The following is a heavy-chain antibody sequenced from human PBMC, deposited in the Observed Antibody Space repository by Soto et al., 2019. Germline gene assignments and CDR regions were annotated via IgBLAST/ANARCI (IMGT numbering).Heavy chain of an antibody. CDR3: ARETYHYDSVGYKQTIVFDS. V-gene: IGHV4-34*01. J-gene: IGHJ4*02. CDR2: ITHTGAT. Sequence: SETLSLTCDVHGGSFSGHFWSWIRQSPGKGLEWIGEITHTGATNYNASLTSRVTISLDTSKNQFSLRLNSVTAADTAVYYCARETYHYDSVGYKQTIVFDSWGQGTLVTVSS. CDR1: GGSFSGHF. D-gene: IGHD3-22*01.